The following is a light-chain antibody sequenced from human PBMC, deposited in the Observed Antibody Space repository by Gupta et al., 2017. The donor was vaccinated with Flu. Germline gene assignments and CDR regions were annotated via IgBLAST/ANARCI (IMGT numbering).Light chain of an antibody. V-gene: IGLV1-40*01. J-gene: IGLJ2*01. Sequence: VTISCTGSSSNIGACYDVHWYQQLPGTAPQLLLYGNSNRPSGVPDRFSGSKFGTSASLAITGRQAEDEADYYCQSYDSSLSGSVFGGGTKLTVL. CDR2: GNS. CDR3: QSYDSSLSGSV. CDR1: SSNIGACYD.